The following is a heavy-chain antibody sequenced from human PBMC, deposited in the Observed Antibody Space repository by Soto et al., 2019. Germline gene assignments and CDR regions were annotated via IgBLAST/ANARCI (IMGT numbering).Heavy chain of an antibody. CDR3: ASLEYSSSRQYYYYHGMDV. Sequence: SETLSLTCAVYGGSFSGYYWSWIRQPPGKGLEWIGEINHSGSTNYNPSLKSRVTISVDTSKNQFSLKLSSVTAADTAVYYCASLEYSSSRQYYYYHGMDVWGQGTTVTVSS. CDR1: GGSFSGYY. J-gene: IGHJ6*02. CDR2: INHSGST. V-gene: IGHV4-34*01. D-gene: IGHD6-6*01.